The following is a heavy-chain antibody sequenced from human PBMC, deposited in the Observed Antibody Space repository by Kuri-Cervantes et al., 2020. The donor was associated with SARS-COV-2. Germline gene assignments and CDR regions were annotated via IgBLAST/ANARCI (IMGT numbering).Heavy chain of an antibody. V-gene: IGHV3-73*01. CDR3: ARVARYYYYMDV. Sequence: GESLKISCEVSGFLFSASAIHWVRQASGKGLEWVGRVRGKANNYATAYAASVKGRFTISRDDSKNIAYLQMNSLRAEDTAVYYCARVARYYYYMDVWGKGTTVTVSS. J-gene: IGHJ6*03. CDR1: GFLFSASA. CDR2: VRGKANNYAT.